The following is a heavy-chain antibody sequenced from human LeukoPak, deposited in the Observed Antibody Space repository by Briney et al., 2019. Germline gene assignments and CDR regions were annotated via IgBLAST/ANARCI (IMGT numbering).Heavy chain of an antibody. CDR3: ARGYYYGSGSTYNWFDP. V-gene: IGHV4-30-4*08. Sequence: SETLSLTCTVSGGSISSGDYYWSWIRQPPGKGLEWIGYIYYSGSTYYNPSLKSRVTISVDTSKNQFSLKLSSVTAADTAVYYCARGYYYGSGSTYNWFDPWGQGTLVTVSS. J-gene: IGHJ5*02. CDR1: GGSISSGDYY. CDR2: IYYSGST. D-gene: IGHD3-10*01.